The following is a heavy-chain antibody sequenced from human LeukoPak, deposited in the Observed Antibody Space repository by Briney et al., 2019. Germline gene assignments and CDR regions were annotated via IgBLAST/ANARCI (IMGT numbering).Heavy chain of an antibody. Sequence: GSLRPSCTVSGFTFGDYAMGWVRQAPGKGLEWVGLVRRKVSGATTEYAASVKGRFTISRDDSKSIAYLQMNSLKTEDTAMYYCTRNIYCSGGSCSYYFDYWGLGTLVTVSS. CDR2: VRRKVSGATT. J-gene: IGHJ4*02. CDR3: TRNIYCSGGSCSYYFDY. D-gene: IGHD2-15*01. V-gene: IGHV3-49*04. CDR1: GFTFGDYA.